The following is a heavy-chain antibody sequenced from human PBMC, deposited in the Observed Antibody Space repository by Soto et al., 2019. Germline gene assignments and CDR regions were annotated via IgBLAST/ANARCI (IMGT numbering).Heavy chain of an antibody. J-gene: IGHJ4*02. CDR1: GGSFSGYY. Sequence: PSETLSLTCAVYGGSFSGYYWSWIRQPPGKGLEWIGEVNHSGNTNENPSLKSRVTISVDTSKNQFSLKLRSVTAAATAVYYCARGITMTVAVQGGEPDKCYFDSCGQGGLVTVSS. CDR3: ARGITMTVAVQGGEPDKCYFDS. D-gene: IGHD3-22*01. V-gene: IGHV4-34*01. CDR2: VNHSGNT.